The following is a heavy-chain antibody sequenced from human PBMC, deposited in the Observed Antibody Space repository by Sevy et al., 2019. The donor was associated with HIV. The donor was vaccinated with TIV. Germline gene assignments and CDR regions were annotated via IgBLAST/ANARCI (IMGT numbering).Heavy chain of an antibody. CDR3: ARSTQVAGRSNWFDP. V-gene: IGHV1-18*03. D-gene: IGHD6-19*01. CDR1: GYTFTSYG. J-gene: IGHJ5*02. Sequence: ASVKVSCKASGYTFTSYGISWVRQAPGQGLEWMGWISTYNTVRNSAQKFHDRVTMTIDTSTSTAYMELRSLRSDDMAVYYCARSTQVAGRSNWFDPWGQGTLVTVSS. CDR2: ISTYNTVR.